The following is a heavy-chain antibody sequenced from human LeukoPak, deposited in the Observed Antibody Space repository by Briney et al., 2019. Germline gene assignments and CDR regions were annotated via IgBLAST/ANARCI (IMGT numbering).Heavy chain of an antibody. Sequence: GGSLRLSCAASGLTVSSNYMSWVRQAPGKGLEWVSVIYSGGSTYYADSVKGRFTISRDNSKNTLYLQMNSLRAEDTAVYYCARDGYSDCSSTSCSYDYWGQGTLVTVSS. J-gene: IGHJ4*02. CDR2: IYSGGST. D-gene: IGHD2-2*01. V-gene: IGHV3-53*01. CDR1: GLTVSSNY. CDR3: ARDGYSDCSSTSCSYDY.